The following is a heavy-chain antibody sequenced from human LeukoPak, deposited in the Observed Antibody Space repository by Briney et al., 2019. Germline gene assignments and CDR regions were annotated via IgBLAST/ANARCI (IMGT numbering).Heavy chain of an antibody. CDR3: ARDLDTAMATGVG. V-gene: IGHV1-69*04. J-gene: IGHJ4*02. CDR1: GYTFTSFG. D-gene: IGHD5-18*01. Sequence: ASVKVSCKASGYTFTSFGIIWVRQAPGQGLEWMGRIIPILGVANYAQKFQGRVTITADKSTSTAYMELSSLRSEDTAVYYCARDLDTAMATGVGWGQGTLVTVSS. CDR2: IIPILGVA.